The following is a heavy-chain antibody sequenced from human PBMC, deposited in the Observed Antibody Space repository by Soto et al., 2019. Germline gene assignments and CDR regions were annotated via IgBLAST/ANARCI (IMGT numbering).Heavy chain of an antibody. V-gene: IGHV3-23*01. CDR1: GFTFSSYA. D-gene: IGHD3-3*01. CDR3: AKSGTFGAMDS. Sequence: EVQLLASGGGLVQPGGSLRLSCAASGFTFSSYAMSWVRQAPGKGLEWVSGISGGGGVTYSADSVKGRFTISRENSKKSLHLKMDSLRAEDTAVYYCAKSGTFGAMDSWGQGALVTVS. CDR2: ISGGGGVT. J-gene: IGHJ4*02.